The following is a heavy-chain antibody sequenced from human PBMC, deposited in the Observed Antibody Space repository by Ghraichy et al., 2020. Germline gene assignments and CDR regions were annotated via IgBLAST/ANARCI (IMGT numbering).Heavy chain of an antibody. CDR3: ARGANFNGDLDY. CDR1: GFTFSRHT. D-gene: IGHD4-17*01. CDR2: VTSAGAT. J-gene: IGHJ4*02. V-gene: IGHV3-23*01. Sequence: GGSLRLSCAASGFTFSRHTMTWVRQAPEAGLVWVSSVTSAGATYYADSVKGRFTISRDNSKSTLYLQMNTLRADDTAVYYCARGANFNGDLDYWGQGTLVTVSS.